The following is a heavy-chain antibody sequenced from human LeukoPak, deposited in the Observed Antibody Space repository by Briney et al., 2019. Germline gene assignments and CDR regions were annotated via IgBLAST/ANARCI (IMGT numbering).Heavy chain of an antibody. D-gene: IGHD2-21*02. CDR2: ISSSGSTI. Sequence: PGGSLRLSCAASGFTFSSYEMNWVRHAPGKGLEWVSYISSSGSTIYYADSVKGRFTISRDNAKNSLYLQMNSLRAEDTAVYYCARDQGRFKDCGGDCYAAFDIWGQGTMVTVSS. J-gene: IGHJ3*02. CDR1: GFTFSSYE. V-gene: IGHV3-48*03. CDR3: ARDQGRFKDCGGDCYAAFDI.